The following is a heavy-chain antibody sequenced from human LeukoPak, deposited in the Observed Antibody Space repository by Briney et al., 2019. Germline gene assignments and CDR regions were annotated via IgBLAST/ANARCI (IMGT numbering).Heavy chain of an antibody. Sequence: SETLSLTCTVSGGSISSYYWSWIRQPPGKGLEWIGYIYYSGSTNYNPSLKSRVTISVDTSKNQFSLKLSSVTAADTAVYYCARHQAIYCSGSYIPIFDYWGQGTLVTVSS. CDR3: ARHQAIYCSGSYIPIFDY. CDR1: GGSISSYY. D-gene: IGHD3-10*01. CDR2: IYYSGST. J-gene: IGHJ4*02. V-gene: IGHV4-59*08.